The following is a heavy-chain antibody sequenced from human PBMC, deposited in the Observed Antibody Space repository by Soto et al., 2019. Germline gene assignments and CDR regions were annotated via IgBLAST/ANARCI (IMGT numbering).Heavy chain of an antibody. V-gene: IGHV4-34*01. CDR1: GGSFSGYY. CDR3: ASYGRGWYRPYYYCMDV. CDR2: INHSGST. Sequence: SETLSLTCAVYGGSFSGYYWSWIRQPPGKGLEWSGEINHSGSTNYNPSLKSRVTISVDTSKNQFSLKLSSVTATDTAVYYCASYGRGWYRPYYYCMDVLGQGTTVTVSS. D-gene: IGHD6-19*01. J-gene: IGHJ6*02.